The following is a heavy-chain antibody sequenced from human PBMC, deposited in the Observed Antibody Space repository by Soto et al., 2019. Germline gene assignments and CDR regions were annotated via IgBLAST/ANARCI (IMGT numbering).Heavy chain of an antibody. D-gene: IGHD3-3*01. J-gene: IGHJ6*02. V-gene: IGHV1-58*01. CDR3: AVATPSYFGVVYGGMDV. Sequence: SVKVSCKASGFTFTSSAVQWVRQARGQRLEWIGWIVVGSGNTNYAQKFQERVTITRDMSTSTAYMELSSLRSEDTAVYYCAVATPSYFGVVYGGMDVWGQGTTVTVSS. CDR1: GFTFTSSA. CDR2: IVVGSGNT.